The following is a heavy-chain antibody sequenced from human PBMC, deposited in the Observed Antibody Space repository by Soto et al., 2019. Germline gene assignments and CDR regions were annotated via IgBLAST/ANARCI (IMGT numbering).Heavy chain of an antibody. CDR1: GFTFSSYS. Sequence: EVQLVESGGGLVQPGGSLRLSCEASGFTFSSYSMNWVHQAPGKGLEWVSYITSSSSTIYYAGSVKGRFTISRDNAKNSLYLQMNSLRADDTAVYYCARDPYCSGGSCYSRTFDYWGQGTLVTVSS. V-gene: IGHV3-48*01. CDR2: ITSSSSTI. D-gene: IGHD2-15*01. J-gene: IGHJ4*02. CDR3: ARDPYCSGGSCYSRTFDY.